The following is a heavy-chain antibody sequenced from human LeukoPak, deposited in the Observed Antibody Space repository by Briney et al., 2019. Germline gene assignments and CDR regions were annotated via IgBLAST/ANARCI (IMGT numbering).Heavy chain of an antibody. CDR1: GFTFSDYY. CDR2: ISSSGSTI. Sequence: GGSLRLSCAASGFTFSDYYMSWIRPAPGKGLEWVSYISSSGSTIYYADSVKGRFTISRDNAKNSLYLQMNSLRAEDTAVYYCASRSGSESYYYYGMDVWGQGTTVTVSS. V-gene: IGHV3-11*01. D-gene: IGHD3-10*01. CDR3: ASRSGSESYYYYGMDV. J-gene: IGHJ6*02.